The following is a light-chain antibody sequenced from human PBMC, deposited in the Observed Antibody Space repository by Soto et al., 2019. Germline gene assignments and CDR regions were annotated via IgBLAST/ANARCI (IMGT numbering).Light chain of an antibody. J-gene: IGLJ3*02. CDR3: SSYAGSNNLV. Sequence: QSVLTQPPSASGSPGQSVTISCTGASSDVGGYNYVSWCQQHPGKAPKLMIYEGTKRPSGVPDRFSGSKSGNTASLTVSGLQAEDEADYYCSSYAGSNNLVFGGGTKLTVL. V-gene: IGLV2-8*01. CDR2: EGT. CDR1: SSDVGGYNY.